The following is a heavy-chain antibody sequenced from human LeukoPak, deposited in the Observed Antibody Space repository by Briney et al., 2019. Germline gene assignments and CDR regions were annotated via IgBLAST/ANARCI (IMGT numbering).Heavy chain of an antibody. Sequence: PGGSLRLSCAASRFTFSNYAMSWVRQAPGKGLEWVSVISGSGGSAYYADSVKGRFTISRDNAKNSLYLQMNSLRAEDTAVYYCARDVTFDYWGQGTLVTVSS. CDR2: ISGSGGSA. D-gene: IGHD5-18*01. CDR1: RFTFSNYA. CDR3: ARDVTFDY. V-gene: IGHV3-23*01. J-gene: IGHJ4*02.